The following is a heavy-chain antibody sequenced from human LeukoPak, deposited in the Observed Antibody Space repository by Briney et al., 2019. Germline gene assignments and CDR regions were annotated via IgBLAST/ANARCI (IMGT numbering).Heavy chain of an antibody. D-gene: IGHD4-17*01. V-gene: IGHV4-4*07. CDR2: ICTSGST. CDR1: GGSISSYY. CDR3: ARDYGDYYYFDY. J-gene: IGHJ4*02. Sequence: SVTLSLTCTVSGGSISSYYWSWIRQPAWRGLEWIGRICTSGSTNYNPSLKSRVTMSVDTSKNQFSLKLSSVTAADTAVYYCARDYGDYYYFDYWGQGTLVTVSS.